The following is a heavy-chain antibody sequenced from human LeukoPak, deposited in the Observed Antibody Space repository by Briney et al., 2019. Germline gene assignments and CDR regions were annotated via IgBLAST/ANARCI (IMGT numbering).Heavy chain of an antibody. CDR1: GYSFTSQD. J-gene: IGHJ4*02. Sequence: ASVKVSCKTSGYSFTSQDMHWVRQAPGQRLEWVGCISPDSGNAQYSQEFQGRVTITRDTSARTAYMELSSLRSEDMAVYYCTLYNYWGQGTLVTVSS. CDR3: TLYNY. V-gene: IGHV1-3*03. D-gene: IGHD2-2*02. CDR2: ISPDSGNA.